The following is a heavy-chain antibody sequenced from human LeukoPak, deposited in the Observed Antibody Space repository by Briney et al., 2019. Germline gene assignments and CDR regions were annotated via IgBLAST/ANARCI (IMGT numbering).Heavy chain of an antibody. V-gene: IGHV3-21*01. CDR3: ARDMFEYYDFWSGPLLPY. Sequence: PGGSLRLSCAASGFTFSSYSMNWVRQAPGKGLEWVSSISSSSSYIYYADSVKGRFTISRDNAKNSLYLQMNSLRAEDTAVYYCARDMFEYYDFWSGPLLPYWGQGTLVTVSS. D-gene: IGHD3-3*01. J-gene: IGHJ4*02. CDR2: ISSSSSYI. CDR1: GFTFSSYS.